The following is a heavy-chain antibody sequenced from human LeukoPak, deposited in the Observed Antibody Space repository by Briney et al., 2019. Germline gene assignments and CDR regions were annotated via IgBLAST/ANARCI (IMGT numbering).Heavy chain of an antibody. Sequence: GGSLRLSCAASGFTFSSYAMHWVRQAPGKGLEWVAVISYDGSNKYYADSVKGRFTISRDNSKNTLYLQINSLRAEDTAVYYCAREFREVVPSLGIEPYAEYFQHWGQGTLVTVSS. CDR1: GFTFSSYA. CDR2: ISYDGSNK. V-gene: IGHV3-30*04. CDR3: AREFREVVPSLGIEPYAEYFQH. D-gene: IGHD2-2*01. J-gene: IGHJ1*01.